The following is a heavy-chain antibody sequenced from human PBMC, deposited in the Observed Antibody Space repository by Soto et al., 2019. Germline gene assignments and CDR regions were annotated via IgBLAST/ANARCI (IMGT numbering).Heavy chain of an antibody. CDR2: IKSKTDGGTT. D-gene: IGHD3-9*01. CDR3: TTVKAGLRYFDWLPSHYYYGMDF. CDR1: GFTFSNAW. Sequence: GGSLRLSCAASGFTFSNAWMNWVRQAPGKGLEWVGRIKSKTDGGTTDYAAPVKGRFTISRDDSKNTLYLQMNSLKTEDTAVYYCTTVKAGLRYFDWLPSHYYYGMDFWGQGTTVTVSS. J-gene: IGHJ6*02. V-gene: IGHV3-15*07.